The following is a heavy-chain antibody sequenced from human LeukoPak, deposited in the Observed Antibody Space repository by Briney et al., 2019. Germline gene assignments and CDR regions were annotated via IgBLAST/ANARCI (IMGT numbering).Heavy chain of an antibody. D-gene: IGHD6-19*01. Sequence: GGSLRLSCAASGFTFSNAWMSWVRQAPGKGLEWVGRIKSKTDGGTTDYAAPVKGSFTISRDDSKNTLYLQMNSLKTEDTAVYYCTTGRLPRYSSGWYQADYWGQGTLVTVFS. CDR1: GFTFSNAW. J-gene: IGHJ4*02. V-gene: IGHV3-15*01. CDR2: IKSKTDGGTT. CDR3: TTGRLPRYSSGWYQADY.